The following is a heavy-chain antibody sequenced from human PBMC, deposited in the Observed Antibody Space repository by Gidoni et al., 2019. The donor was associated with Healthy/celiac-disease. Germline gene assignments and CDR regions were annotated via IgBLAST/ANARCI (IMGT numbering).Heavy chain of an antibody. Sequence: EVHLVESGGGLVQPGGSLKLSCAASGFTFSGSAMHWVRQASGKGLEWVGRIRSKANSYATAYAASVKGRFTISRDDSKNTAYLQMNSLKTEDTAVYYCTRHDYSSYYYYGMDVWGQGTTVTVSS. CDR2: IRSKANSYAT. D-gene: IGHD4-17*01. CDR3: TRHDYSSYYYYGMDV. CDR1: GFTFSGSA. V-gene: IGHV3-73*01. J-gene: IGHJ6*02.